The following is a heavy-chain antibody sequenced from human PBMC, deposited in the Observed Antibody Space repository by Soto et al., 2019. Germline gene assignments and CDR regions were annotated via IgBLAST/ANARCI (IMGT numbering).Heavy chain of an antibody. CDR2: IWYDGSNK. V-gene: IGHV3-33*01. J-gene: IGHJ4*02. CDR3: ASYYYGSGSPDY. Sequence: GSLRLSCAASGFTFSSYGMHWVRQAPGKGLEWVAVIWYDGSNKYYADSVKGRFTISRDNSKNTLYLQMNSLRAEDTAVYYCASYYYGSGSPDYWGQGTLVTVSS. CDR1: GFTFSSYG. D-gene: IGHD3-10*01.